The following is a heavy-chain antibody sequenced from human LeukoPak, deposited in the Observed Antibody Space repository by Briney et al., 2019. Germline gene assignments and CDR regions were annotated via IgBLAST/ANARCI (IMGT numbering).Heavy chain of an antibody. CDR1: GGSISSYY. V-gene: IGHV4-59*08. J-gene: IGHJ4*02. Sequence: SETLSLTCTVSGGSISSYYWSWIRQPPGKGLEWIGYIYYSGSTNYNPSLKSRVTISVDTSKNQFSLKLSSVTAADTAVYYCARSANGVSDYWGQGTLVTVSS. CDR2: IYYSGST. D-gene: IGHD1-1*01. CDR3: ARSANGVSDY.